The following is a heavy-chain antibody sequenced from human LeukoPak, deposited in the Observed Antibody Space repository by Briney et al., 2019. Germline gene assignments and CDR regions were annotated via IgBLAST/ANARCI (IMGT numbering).Heavy chain of an antibody. CDR3: ATGDSGWYNY. Sequence: GSLRLSCAASGFTFSNSWMYWVRQGPGKGPVWVSRIKSDGSYITYADSVKGRFIISRDNAENTLYLQMNSLRVDDTAVYYCATGDSGWYNYWGQGTLVTVSA. V-gene: IGHV3-74*03. CDR2: IKSDGSYI. J-gene: IGHJ4*02. D-gene: IGHD6-19*01. CDR1: GFTFSNSW.